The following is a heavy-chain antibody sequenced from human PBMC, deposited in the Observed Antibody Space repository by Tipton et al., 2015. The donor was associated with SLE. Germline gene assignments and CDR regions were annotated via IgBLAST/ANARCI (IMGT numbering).Heavy chain of an antibody. J-gene: IGHJ3*02. V-gene: IGHV4-31*03. CDR1: GGSISSGGYY. D-gene: IGHD6-13*01. CDR3: ARRRIAAAGLWAFDI. CDR2: IYYSGST. Sequence: TLSLTCTVSGGSISSGGYYWSWIRQHPGKGLEWIGYIYYSGSTYYNPSLKSRVTISVDTSKNQFSLKLSSVTAADTAVYYCARRRIAAAGLWAFDIWGQGTMVTVSS.